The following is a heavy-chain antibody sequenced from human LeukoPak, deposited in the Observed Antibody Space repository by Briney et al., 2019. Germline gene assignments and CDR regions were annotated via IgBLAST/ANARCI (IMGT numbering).Heavy chain of an antibody. CDR3: ASGQLVPPVNYYYYYYMDV. J-gene: IGHJ6*03. V-gene: IGHV1-69*04. CDR1: GGTFSSYA. Sequence: ASVKVSCKASGGTFSSYAISWVQQAPGQGLEWMGRIIPLLGIANYAQKFQGRVTITADESTSTAYMELSSLRSEDTAVYYCASGQLVPPVNYYYYYYMDVWGKGTTVTVSS. CDR2: IIPLLGIA. D-gene: IGHD6-13*01.